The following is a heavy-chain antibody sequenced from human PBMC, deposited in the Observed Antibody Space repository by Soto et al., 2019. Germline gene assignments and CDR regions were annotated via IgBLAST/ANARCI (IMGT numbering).Heavy chain of an antibody. D-gene: IGHD6-19*01. CDR3: AGGGGGSGWYFDY. V-gene: IGHV4-4*02. CDR1: GGSISSSNW. CDR2: IYHSGST. Sequence: QVQLQESGPGLVKPSGTLSLTCAVSGGSISSSNWWSWVRQPPGKGLEWIGEIYHSGSTNYNPSLKSRVPISVDKSKNQFPLKLSSVAAADTAVYYCAGGGGGSGWYFDYWGQGTLVTVSS. J-gene: IGHJ4*02.